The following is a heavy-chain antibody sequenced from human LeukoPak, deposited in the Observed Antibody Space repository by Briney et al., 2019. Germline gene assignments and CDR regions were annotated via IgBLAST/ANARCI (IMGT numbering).Heavy chain of an antibody. V-gene: IGHV4-34*01. D-gene: IGHD6-13*01. CDR1: GGSFSGYY. J-gene: IGHJ3*02. CDR3: ARGPATPPGIAAAGVTKNAFDI. CDR2: INHSGST. Sequence: SETLSLTCAVYGGSFSGYYWSWIRQPPGKGLEWIGEINHSGSTNYNPSLKSRVTISVDTSKNQFSLKLTSVTTADTAVYYCARGPATPPGIAAAGVTKNAFDIWGQGTMVTVSS.